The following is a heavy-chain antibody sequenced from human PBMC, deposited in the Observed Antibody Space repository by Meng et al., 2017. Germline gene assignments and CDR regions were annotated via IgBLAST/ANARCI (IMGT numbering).Heavy chain of an antibody. CDR2: AYYRSKWYH. Sequence: QIQLHHAGPRLVKPSQTLSLICAISGDSVSSNSAAWNWIRQSPSRGLEWLGRAYYRSKWYHDYAESVKSRISIDPDTSKNQFSLQLRSVTPEDSAVYYCARGSYSFDSWGQRTLVTVSS. CDR1: GDSVSSNSAA. V-gene: IGHV6-1*01. J-gene: IGHJ4*02. D-gene: IGHD1-26*01. CDR3: ARGSYSFDS.